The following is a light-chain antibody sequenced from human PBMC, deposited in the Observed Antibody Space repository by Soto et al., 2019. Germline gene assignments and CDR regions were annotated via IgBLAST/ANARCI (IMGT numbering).Light chain of an antibody. CDR2: WAS. V-gene: IGKV4-1*01. CDR1: QNVLYSSKNKNY. Sequence: DIVMTQSPDSLAVSLGERATINCKSSQNVLYSSKNKNYLAWYQQKLGQPPKLLIRWASTRESGVPDRFSGSGSGTDLTLTISSLQAEDVAVYYCQQYYSTPWTFGQGTKVEIK. CDR3: QQYYSTPWT. J-gene: IGKJ1*01.